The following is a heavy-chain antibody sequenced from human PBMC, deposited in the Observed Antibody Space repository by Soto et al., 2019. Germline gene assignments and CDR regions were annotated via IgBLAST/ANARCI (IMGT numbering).Heavy chain of an antibody. V-gene: IGHV1-69*13. CDR1: GGTFSSYA. J-gene: IGHJ5*02. D-gene: IGHD6-13*01. Sequence: SVKVSCKASGGTFSSYAISWVRQAPGQGLEWMGGIIPIFGTANYAQKFQGRVTITADESTSTAYMELSSLRSEDTAVYYCARGRGYAAAAPGWFDPWGQGTLVTVSS. CDR3: ARGRGYAAAAPGWFDP. CDR2: IIPIFGTA.